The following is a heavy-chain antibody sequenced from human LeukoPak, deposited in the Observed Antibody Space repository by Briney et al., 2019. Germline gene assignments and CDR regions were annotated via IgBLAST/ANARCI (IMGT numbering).Heavy chain of an antibody. CDR1: GFTFSNAW. CDR3: ARAPSEIGGYYPEYFRH. D-gene: IGHD3-22*01. CDR2: IKSDGST. V-gene: IGHV3-74*01. Sequence: GGSLRLSCAASGFTFSNAWMSWVRQAPGKGLEWVGRIKSDGSTNYADSVKGRFTISRDNTKNTVSLQMNSLRAEDTGVYYCARAPSEIGGYYPEYFRHWGQGTLVTVSS. J-gene: IGHJ1*01.